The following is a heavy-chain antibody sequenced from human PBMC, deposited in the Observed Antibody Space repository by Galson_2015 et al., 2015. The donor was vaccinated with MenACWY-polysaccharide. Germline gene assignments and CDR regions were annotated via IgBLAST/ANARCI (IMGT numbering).Heavy chain of an antibody. V-gene: IGHV3-23*01. D-gene: IGHD1-26*01. CDR2: ISNSGGST. CDR3: AKDKGGGSYWGNTKIDY. CDR1: GFTFSSYA. J-gene: IGHJ4*02. Sequence: SLRLSCAASGFTFSSYAMNWVRQAPGKGLERVSAISNSGGSTYYADSVKGRFTISRDNSKNTLFLQMNSLRAEDTAVYYCAKDKGGGSYWGNTKIDYWGQGTLVTVSS.